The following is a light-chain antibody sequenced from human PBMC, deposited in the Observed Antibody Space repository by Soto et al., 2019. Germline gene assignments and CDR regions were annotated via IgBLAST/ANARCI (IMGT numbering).Light chain of an antibody. J-gene: IGLJ1*01. CDR1: TSNIGKNT. CDR3: AVWDDSLYV. CDR2: SNT. Sequence: QSVLTQPPSASGSPGQTVTISCSGSTSNIGKNTVNWYRHLPGTPTKLLMYSNTRRPLGVPVRFSGSKSGTSASLAISGLQSADEADYSCAVWDDSLYVFGSGTKVTVL. V-gene: IGLV1-44*01.